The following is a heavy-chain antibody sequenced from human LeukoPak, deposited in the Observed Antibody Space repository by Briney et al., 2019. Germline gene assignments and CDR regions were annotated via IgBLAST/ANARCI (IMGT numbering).Heavy chain of an antibody. CDR2: ISAYNGNT. J-gene: IGHJ4*02. CDR3: ARRYYYSSGYYYFDY. Sequence: ASVKVSCKASGYTFTRYGISWVRQAPGQGLEWMGWISAYNGNTNYAQKLQGRVTMTTDTSTSTAYMELRSLRSDDTVVYYSARRYYYSSGYYYFDYWGQGTLVTVSS. V-gene: IGHV1-18*01. CDR1: GYTFTRYG. D-gene: IGHD3-22*01.